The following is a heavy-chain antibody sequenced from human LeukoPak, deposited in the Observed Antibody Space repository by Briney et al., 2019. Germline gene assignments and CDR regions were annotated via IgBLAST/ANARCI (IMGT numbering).Heavy chain of an antibody. Sequence: GGSLRLSCAASGFTFSDYYMSWIRQAPGKGLEWVSYISSSGSTIYYADSVKGRFTISRDNAKNSLYLQMNSLRAEDTAVYYYARGMYNWNEAYDYWGQGTLVTVSS. CDR1: GFTFSDYY. D-gene: IGHD1-1*01. V-gene: IGHV3-11*01. J-gene: IGHJ4*02. CDR3: ARGMYNWNEAYDY. CDR2: ISSSGSTI.